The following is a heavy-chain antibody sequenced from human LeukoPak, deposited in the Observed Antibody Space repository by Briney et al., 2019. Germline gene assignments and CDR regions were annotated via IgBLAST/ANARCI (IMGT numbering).Heavy chain of an antibody. CDR1: GLTFSSSW. V-gene: IGHV3-7*05. D-gene: IGHD2-8*01. CDR3: AREKWLYTNG. J-gene: IGHJ1*01. Sequence: GGSLRLSCTASGLTFSSSWMNWVRRAPGKGLEWVANIKRDGSEKNYVDFAKGRFTISWDNAKSALSLQMNSLRAEDTAVYYCAREKWLYTNGGGQGTLVTVAS. CDR2: IKRDGSEK.